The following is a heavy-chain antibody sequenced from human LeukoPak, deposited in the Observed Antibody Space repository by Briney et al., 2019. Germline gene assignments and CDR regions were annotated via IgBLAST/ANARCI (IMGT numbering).Heavy chain of an antibody. V-gene: IGHV4-34*01. CDR1: GGSFSGYY. CDR3: ANKDHYGSGSYYNR. J-gene: IGHJ4*02. Sequence: SETLSLTCAVYGGSFSGYYWSWIRQPPGKGLEWIGEINHSGSTNYSPSLLSRVTISVDTSKNQFSLKLSSVTAADTAVYYCANKDHYGSGSYYNRWGQGSLVTVSS. D-gene: IGHD3-10*01. CDR2: INHSGST.